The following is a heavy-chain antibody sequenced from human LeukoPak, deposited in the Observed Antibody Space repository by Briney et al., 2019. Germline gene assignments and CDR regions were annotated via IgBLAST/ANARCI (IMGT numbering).Heavy chain of an antibody. Sequence: ASVKVSCKASGYTFTGYYMHWVRQAPGQGLEWMGWINPNSGGTNYAQKFQGRVTMTRDTSISTAYMELSRLRSDDTAVYYCARSYDFWSGLYMDVWGKGTTVTVSS. V-gene: IGHV1-2*02. J-gene: IGHJ6*03. D-gene: IGHD3-3*01. CDR3: ARSYDFWSGLYMDV. CDR1: GYTFTGYY. CDR2: INPNSGGT.